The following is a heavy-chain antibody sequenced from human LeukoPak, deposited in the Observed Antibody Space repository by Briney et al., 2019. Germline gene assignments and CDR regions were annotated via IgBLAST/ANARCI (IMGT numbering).Heavy chain of an antibody. V-gene: IGHV3-30*01. CDR2: ISYDGSNK. CDR1: GLTFSSYA. CDR3: ARVRSSSLLDY. Sequence: GGSLRLSCAASGLTFSSYAMHWVRQAPGKGLEWVAVISYDGSNKYYADSVKGRFTISRDNSKNTLYLQMNSLRAEDTAVYYCARVRSSSLLDYWGQGTLVTVSS. J-gene: IGHJ4*02. D-gene: IGHD6-6*01.